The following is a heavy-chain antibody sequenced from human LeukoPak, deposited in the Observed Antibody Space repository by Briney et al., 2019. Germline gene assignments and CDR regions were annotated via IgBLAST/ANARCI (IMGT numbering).Heavy chain of an antibody. CDR3: ARQGTYSSAIGMGY. Sequence: GASVKVSCKASGYTFNNHYMYWVRQVPGQGLEWMGVINPSGGSTSYAQKFQGRVTMTRDTSTRTVYMEVNSLRSEDTAVYYCARQGTYSSAIGMGYWGQGTLVTVS. D-gene: IGHD6-19*01. V-gene: IGHV1-46*02. CDR1: GYTFNNHY. CDR2: INPSGGST. J-gene: IGHJ4*02.